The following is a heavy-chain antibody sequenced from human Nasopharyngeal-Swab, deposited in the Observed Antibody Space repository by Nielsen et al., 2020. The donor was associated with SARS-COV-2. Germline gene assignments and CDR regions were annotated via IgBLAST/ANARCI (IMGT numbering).Heavy chain of an antibody. Sequence: GESLKISCAASGFTFSNSGMDWVRQAPGKGLEWVAVISYDGSNEYYGDPVKGRFTISRDNSKNTLYLQMNSLRVDDTAVYYCAKDVHADYGGIDYWGQGILVTVPS. CDR1: GFTFSNSG. V-gene: IGHV3-30*18. D-gene: IGHD4/OR15-4a*01. J-gene: IGHJ4*02. CDR2: ISYDGSNE. CDR3: AKDVHADYGGIDY.